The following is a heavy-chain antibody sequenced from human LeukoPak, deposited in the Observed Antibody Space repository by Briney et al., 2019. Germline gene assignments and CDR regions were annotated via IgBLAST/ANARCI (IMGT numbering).Heavy chain of an antibody. CDR3: TKDLPIYCSGGSCYFDY. CDR2: IYSGGST. J-gene: IGHJ4*02. Sequence: PGGSLRLSCAASGFTVSSNYMSWVRQAPGKGLEWVSVIYSGGSTYYADSVKGRFTISSDNSKSTLYLQMSSMRAEDTAVYYCTKDLPIYCSGGSCYFDYWGQGTLVTVSS. CDR1: GFTVSSNY. D-gene: IGHD2-15*01. V-gene: IGHV3-53*05.